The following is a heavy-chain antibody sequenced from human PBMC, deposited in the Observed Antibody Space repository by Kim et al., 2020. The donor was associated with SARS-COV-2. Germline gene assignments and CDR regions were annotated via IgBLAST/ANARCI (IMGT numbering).Heavy chain of an antibody. CDR2: INTNTGNP. CDR3: ARYCGGDQTCAFDI. CDR1: GYTFTSYA. Sequence: ASVKVSCKASGYTFTSYAMNWVRQAPGQGLEWMGWINTNTGNPTYAQGFTGRFVFSLDTSVSTAYLQISSLKAEDTAVYYCARYCGGDQTCAFDIWGQGTLVTVSS. V-gene: IGHV7-4-1*02. J-gene: IGHJ3*02. D-gene: IGHD2-21*01.